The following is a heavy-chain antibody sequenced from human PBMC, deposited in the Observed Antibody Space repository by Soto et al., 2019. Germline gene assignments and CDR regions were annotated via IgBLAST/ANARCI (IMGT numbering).Heavy chain of an antibody. CDR2: IKSKTDGGTT. CDR3: TTGHYYGSGSYYSKHYYYYGMDV. V-gene: IGHV3-15*07. D-gene: IGHD3-10*01. Sequence: GGSLRLSCAASGFTFSNAWMNWVRQAPGKGLEWVGRIKSKTDGGTTDYAAPVKGRFTISRDDSKNTLYLQMNSLKTEDTAVYYCTTGHYYGSGSYYSKHYYYYGMDVWGQGTTVTVSS. J-gene: IGHJ6*02. CDR1: GFTFSNAW.